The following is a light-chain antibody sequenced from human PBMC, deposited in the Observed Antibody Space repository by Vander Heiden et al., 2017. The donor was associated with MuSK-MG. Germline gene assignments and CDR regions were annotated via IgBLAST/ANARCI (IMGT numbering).Light chain of an antibody. J-gene: IGKJ4*01. V-gene: IGKV3-15*01. CDR3: PYDKYWHGLT. CDR2: GAS. Sequence: EIVMTQSPVTLSVSPGERATLSCRASHSVSSNLAWYQQKPGQAPRLLIYGASTRATGTPVRSSGSGSGTEFTLTISILQFEAFEIYYCPYDKYWHGLTFGGGTKVEIK. CDR1: HSVSSN.